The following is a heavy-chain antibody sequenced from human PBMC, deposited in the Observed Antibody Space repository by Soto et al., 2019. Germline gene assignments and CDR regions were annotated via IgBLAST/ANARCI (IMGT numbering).Heavy chain of an antibody. D-gene: IGHD3-22*01. CDR1: GYTFTGYY. CDR3: ARAGVYYDSSGYLGPLYYFDY. V-gene: IGHV1-2*04. Sequence: ASVKVSCKASGYTFTGYYMHWVRQAPGQGLEWMGWINPNSGGTNYAQKFQGWVTMTRDTSISTAYMELSRLRSDDTAVYYCARAGVYYDSSGYLGPLYYFDYWGQGTLVTVSS. CDR2: INPNSGGT. J-gene: IGHJ4*02.